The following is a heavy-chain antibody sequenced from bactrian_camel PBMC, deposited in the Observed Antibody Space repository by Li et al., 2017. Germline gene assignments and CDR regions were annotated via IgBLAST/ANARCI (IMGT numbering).Heavy chain of an antibody. CDR2: IRRDDLT. V-gene: IGHV3S55*01. CDR3: AATYGLGTRDPLSTLHYQY. Sequence: VQLVESGGGSVQAGGSLRLSCAPSGLSVSDFSMAWFRQSPGKEREGVAAIRRDDLTAYTDSVKGRFTISQDVAKTTLLLRMFRLTPEDTAMYYCAATYGLGTRDPLSTLHYQYWGQGTQVTVS. J-gene: IGHJ4*01. CDR1: GLSVSDFS. D-gene: IGHD5*01.